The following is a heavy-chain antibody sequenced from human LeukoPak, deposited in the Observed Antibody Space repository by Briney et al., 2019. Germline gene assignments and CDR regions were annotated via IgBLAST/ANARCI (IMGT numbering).Heavy chain of an antibody. CDR1: GFTLSTSS. CDR3: ARILGDNGYGSGFFDY. J-gene: IGHJ4*02. CDR2: ISTRDFI. V-gene: IGHV3-21*01. Sequence: GGCLRLSCAASGFTLSTSSMNWVRQAPGKGLEWVSDISTRDFINYADSVKGRFTVSRDHAKDSLYLQMNSQRAEDTAVYYCARILGDNGYGSGFFDYWGQGALVTVSS. D-gene: IGHD3-10*01.